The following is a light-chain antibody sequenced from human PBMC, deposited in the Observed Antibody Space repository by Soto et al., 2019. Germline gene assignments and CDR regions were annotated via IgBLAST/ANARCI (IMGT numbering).Light chain of an antibody. CDR2: DAS. CDR3: QQYGDMWA. V-gene: IGKV1-5*01. Sequence: DIQMTQPPSTLSASVGDRVTITCRASQSITNRLAWYQQRPGKAPKVLIYDASSLESGVPSRFSGSGSGTEFILTITSLQPDDFANYSCQQYGDMWAFGQGTKVDIK. J-gene: IGKJ1*01. CDR1: QSITNR.